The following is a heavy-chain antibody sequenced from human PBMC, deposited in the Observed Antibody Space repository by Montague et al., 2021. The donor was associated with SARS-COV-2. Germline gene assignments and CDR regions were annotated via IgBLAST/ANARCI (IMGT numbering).Heavy chain of an antibody. D-gene: IGHD2-2*01. Sequence: SETLSLTCAVSGGSISSRNWWSWVRQPTGKGLEWIGEIYHSGSTNYNPSLKSRVTISVDKSKNQFSLNLSSVTAADTAVYHCAPLGYCGSDNCYRVNWGQGTLVTVSS. CDR3: APLGYCGSDNCYRVN. V-gene: IGHV4-4*02. J-gene: IGHJ4*02. CDR2: IYHSGST. CDR1: GGSISSRNW.